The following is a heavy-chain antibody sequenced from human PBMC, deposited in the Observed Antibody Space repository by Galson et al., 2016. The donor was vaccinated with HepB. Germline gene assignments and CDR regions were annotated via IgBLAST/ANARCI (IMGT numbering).Heavy chain of an antibody. CDR1: GYSLSELS. CDR3: ATQFRITFFGGLKF. V-gene: IGHV1-24*01. D-gene: IGHD3-3*01. Sequence: SVKVSCKVSGYSLSELSMHWVRQAPGKGLEWMGGFDPEGGETLYAQKFQGRITMTEDTSTDTANMELSSLTTEDTAVYYCATQFRITFFGGLKFWGQGTPVTVSS. CDR2: FDPEGGET. J-gene: IGHJ4*02.